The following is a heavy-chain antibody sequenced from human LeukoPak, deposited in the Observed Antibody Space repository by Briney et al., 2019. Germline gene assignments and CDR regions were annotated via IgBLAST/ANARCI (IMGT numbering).Heavy chain of an antibody. V-gene: IGHV4-59*01. Sequence: SETLSLTCTVSGGSISNYYWSWIRQPPGKGLEWIASIYYSGSTNYNPSLKSRVTISVDTSKNQFSLKLNFVTAADTAVYYCAGTPTTGDYFDPWGQGTLVTVSS. J-gene: IGHJ4*02. CDR2: IYYSGST. CDR1: GGSISNYY. CDR3: AGTPTTGDYFDP. D-gene: IGHD5-12*01.